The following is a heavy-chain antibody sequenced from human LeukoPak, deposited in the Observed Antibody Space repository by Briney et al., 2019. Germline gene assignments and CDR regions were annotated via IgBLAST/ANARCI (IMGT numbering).Heavy chain of an antibody. Sequence: SVKVSCKASGGTFSSYAIGWVRQAPGQGLEWMGGIIPIFGTANYAQKFQGRVTITADKSTSTAYMELSSLRSEDTAVYYCARGTIPNPSRSGGSGWFDPWGQGTLVTVSS. CDR2: IIPIFGTA. CDR3: ARGTIPNPSRSGGSGWFDP. CDR1: GGTFSSYA. J-gene: IGHJ5*02. V-gene: IGHV1-69*06. D-gene: IGHD2-15*01.